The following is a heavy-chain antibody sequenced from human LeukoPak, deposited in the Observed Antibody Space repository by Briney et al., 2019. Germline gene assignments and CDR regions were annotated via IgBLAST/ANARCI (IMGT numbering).Heavy chain of an antibody. CDR3: ARAYSGYDLGGAKGY. CDR2: INPSSGGT. J-gene: IGHJ4*02. V-gene: IGHV1-2*02. Sequence: ASVKVSCKASGYTFTGYYMHWVRQAPGQGLEWMGWINPSSGGTNYAQKFQGRVTMTRDTSISTAYMELSRPRSDDTAVYYCARAYSGYDLGGAKGYWGQGTLVTVSS. D-gene: IGHD5-12*01. CDR1: GYTFTGYY.